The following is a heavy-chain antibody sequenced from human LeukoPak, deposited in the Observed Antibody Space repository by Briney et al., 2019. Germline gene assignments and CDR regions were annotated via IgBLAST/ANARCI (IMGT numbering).Heavy chain of an antibody. CDR2: IIPILGIA. CDR3: TGGYTLYDILTGYQTYGMDV. J-gene: IGHJ6*02. D-gene: IGHD3-9*01. Sequence: ASVKVSCKASGGTFSSYAMSWVRQAPGQGLEWMGRIIPILGIANYAQKFQGRVTITADKSTSTAYMELSSLRSEDTAVYYCTGGYTLYDILTGYQTYGMDVWGQGTTVTVSS. CDR1: GGTFSSYA. V-gene: IGHV1-69*04.